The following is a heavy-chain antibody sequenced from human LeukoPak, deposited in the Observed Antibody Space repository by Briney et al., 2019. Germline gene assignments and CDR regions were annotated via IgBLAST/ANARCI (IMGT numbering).Heavy chain of an antibody. D-gene: IGHD4-17*01. J-gene: IGHJ4*02. V-gene: IGHV1-18*04. CDR1: GYTFTGYY. CDR2: ISAYNGNT. Sequence: VASVKVSCKASGYTFTGYYMHWVRQAPGQGLEWMGWISAYNGNTNYAQKLQGRVTMTTDTSTSTAYMELRSLRSDDTAVYYCARAHSTVTTGEVADYWGQGTLVTVSS. CDR3: ARAHSTVTTGEVADY.